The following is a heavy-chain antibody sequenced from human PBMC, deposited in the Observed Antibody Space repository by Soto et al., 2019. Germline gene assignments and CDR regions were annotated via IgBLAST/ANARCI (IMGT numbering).Heavy chain of an antibody. CDR1: GFSLSTSGVG. D-gene: IGHD6-19*01. V-gene: IGHV2-5*02. J-gene: IGHJ4*02. Sequence: QITLKESGPTLVKPTQTLTLTCTFSGFSLSTSGVGVGWIRQPPGKALEWLALISWDADNRYSPSLKSRLTITKDTTKNQVVLTMTNMDPVDTATDYCAHRKTIALAGPREFDCWGQGTLVTVSS. CDR3: AHRKTIALAGPREFDC. CDR2: ISWDADN.